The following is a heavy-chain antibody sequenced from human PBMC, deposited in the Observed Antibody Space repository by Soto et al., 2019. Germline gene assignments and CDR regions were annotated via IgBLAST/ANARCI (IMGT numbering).Heavy chain of an antibody. Sequence: QVQLVQSGAEVKRPGASVKVSCKASGYTFTTYYMHWVRQAPGQGLEWLGIINPNGGSTTHARKFQGRVTMTRDTSPSTVYLELSSLRSEDTAVYYCARAGYCSGGTCFHGNCDYWGQGTLVTVSA. D-gene: IGHD2-15*01. CDR3: ARAGYCSGGTCFHGNCDY. V-gene: IGHV1-46*01. CDR2: INPNGGST. CDR1: GYTFTTYY. J-gene: IGHJ4*02.